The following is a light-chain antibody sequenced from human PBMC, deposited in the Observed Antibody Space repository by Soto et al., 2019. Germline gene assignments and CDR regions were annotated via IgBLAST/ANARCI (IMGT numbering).Light chain of an antibody. Sequence: ETVMTQSPATVSVSPGERATLSCRASQSVYTYLAWYQQKPGQAPRLLVYGASTRATGIPGRFSGSGSGTEFTLTISSLQSEDFAVYYCQQYNNGPPWTFGQGTKVEIK. J-gene: IGKJ1*01. CDR2: GAS. CDR3: QQYNNGPPWT. CDR1: QSVYTY. V-gene: IGKV3-15*01.